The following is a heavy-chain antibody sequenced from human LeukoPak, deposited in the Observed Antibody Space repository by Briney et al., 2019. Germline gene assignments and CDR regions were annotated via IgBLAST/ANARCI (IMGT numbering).Heavy chain of an antibody. CDR1: GGSFSGYY. CDR3: ARSEDYDFWSGYSGVNWFDP. CDR2: INHSGST. Sequence: SETLSLTCAVYGGSFSGYYWSWIRQPPGKGLEWIGEINHSGSTNYNPSLKSRVTISVDTSKNQFSLKLSSVTAADTAVYYCARSEDYDFWSGYSGVNWFDPWGQGTLVTVSS. V-gene: IGHV4-34*01. D-gene: IGHD3-3*01. J-gene: IGHJ5*02.